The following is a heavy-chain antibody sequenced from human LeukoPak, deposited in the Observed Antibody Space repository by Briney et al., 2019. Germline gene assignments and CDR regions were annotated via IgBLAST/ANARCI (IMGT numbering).Heavy chain of an antibody. CDR2: IEQDGSEK. CDR1: GFTFSSYW. Sequence: PGGSLRLSCAASGFTFSSYWMSWVRQAPGKGLEWVANIEQDGSEKYYVDSVKGRFTISRDNSESTLYVQMNSLRAEDTAVYYCAIVVAARQGTIDPWGQGTLVTISS. CDR3: AIVVAARQGTIDP. V-gene: IGHV3-7*03. D-gene: IGHD6-6*01. J-gene: IGHJ5*02.